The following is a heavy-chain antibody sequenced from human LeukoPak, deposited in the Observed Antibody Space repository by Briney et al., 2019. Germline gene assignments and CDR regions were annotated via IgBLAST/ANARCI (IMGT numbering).Heavy chain of an antibody. D-gene: IGHD2-21*01. V-gene: IGHV3-23*01. CDR1: GFTLSNYV. CDR2: IGATGGTT. CDR3: AGEPVAKNFHY. Sequence: GGSLRLSCAASGFTLSNYVMNWVRQAPGKGLEWVSGIGATGGTTYYADSVKGRFTISRDDSRNTLYLQMNNLRVEETAEYYCAGEPVAKNFHYWGQGTLVTVSS. J-gene: IGHJ4*02.